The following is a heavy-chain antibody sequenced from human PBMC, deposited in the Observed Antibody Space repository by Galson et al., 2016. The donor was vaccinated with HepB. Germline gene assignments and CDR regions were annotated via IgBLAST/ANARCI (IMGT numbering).Heavy chain of an antibody. V-gene: IGHV3-7*01. CDR2: IKQDGIEK. Sequence: SLRLSCAASGFTFGSYWMTWVRQAPGKGLEWVANIKQDGIEKYHVDSVKGRFTISRDNAKNSLYLQMNSLRAEDTAVYYCARDSGFCSGGSCYGDAFDIWGQGTMVTVSS. CDR1: GFTFGSYW. CDR3: ARDSGFCSGGSCYGDAFDI. D-gene: IGHD2-15*01. J-gene: IGHJ3*02.